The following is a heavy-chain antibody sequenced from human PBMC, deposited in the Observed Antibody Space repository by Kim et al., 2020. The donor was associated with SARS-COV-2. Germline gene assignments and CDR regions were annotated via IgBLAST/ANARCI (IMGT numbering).Heavy chain of an antibody. D-gene: IGHD3-3*01. CDR3: ARADYDFWSGYSLMTYYYYGMDV. CDR1: GFTFSSYG. V-gene: IGHV3-33*01. CDR2: IWYDGSNK. J-gene: IGHJ6*02. Sequence: GGSLRLSCAASGFTFSSYGMHWVRQAPGKGLEWVAVIWYDGSNKYYADSVKGRFTISRDNSKNTLYLQMNSLRAEDTAVYYCARADYDFWSGYSLMTYYYYGMDVWGQGTTVTVSS.